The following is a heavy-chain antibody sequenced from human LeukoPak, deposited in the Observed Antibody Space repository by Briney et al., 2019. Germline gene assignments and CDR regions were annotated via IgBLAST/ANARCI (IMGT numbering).Heavy chain of an antibody. D-gene: IGHD3-22*01. Sequence: GRSLRLSCAASGFTFSSYGMHWVRQAPGKGLEWVAVIWYDGSNKYYADSVKGRFTISRDNSKNTLYLQMNSLRAEDTAVYYSAKSTGEYYYDSSGYFALYYYMDVWGKGTTVTVSS. CDR2: IWYDGSNK. CDR1: GFTFSSYG. CDR3: AKSTGEYYYDSSGYFALYYYMDV. V-gene: IGHV3-33*06. J-gene: IGHJ6*03.